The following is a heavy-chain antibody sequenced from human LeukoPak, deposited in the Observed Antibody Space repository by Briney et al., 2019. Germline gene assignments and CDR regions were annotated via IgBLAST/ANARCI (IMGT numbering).Heavy chain of an antibody. CDR1: GFTFRSYW. CDR2: INSDGSST. J-gene: IGHJ4*02. CDR3: ARDRSSSWYSTDPGDY. D-gene: IGHD6-13*01. Sequence: GGSLRLSCAASGFTFRSYWMHWVRQAPGKGLVWVSRINSDGSSTTYADSVKGRFTISRDNAKNTLYLQMNSLRAEDTAVYYCARDRSSSWYSTDPGDYWGQGTLVTVSS. V-gene: IGHV3-74*01.